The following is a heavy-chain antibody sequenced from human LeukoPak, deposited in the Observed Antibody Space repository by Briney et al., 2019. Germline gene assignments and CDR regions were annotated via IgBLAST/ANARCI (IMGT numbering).Heavy chain of an antibody. J-gene: IGHJ4*02. V-gene: IGHV4-34*01. CDR1: GVSFSGYY. D-gene: IGHD5/OR15-5a*01. Sequence: PSETLSLTCAVYGVSFSGYYWSWIRQPPGKGLEWIGDITHSGSPNYNPSLKSRFTVSVDTSKNQFSLKVTSVTAADTAVYYCARGLSTAGALDYWGQGTLVTVSS. CDR3: ARGLSTAGALDY. CDR2: ITHSGSP.